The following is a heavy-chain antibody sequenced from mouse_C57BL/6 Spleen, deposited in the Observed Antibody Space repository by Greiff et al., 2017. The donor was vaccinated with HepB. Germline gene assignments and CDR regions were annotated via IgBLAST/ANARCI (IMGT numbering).Heavy chain of an antibody. J-gene: IGHJ2*01. Sequence: VQLQQSGAELVKPGASVKISCKASGYAFSSYWMNWVKQRPGKGLEWIGQIYPGDGDTNYNGKFKGKATLTADKSSSTAYMQLSSLTSEDSAVYFCASITTVVASYYFDYWGQGTTLTVSS. V-gene: IGHV1-80*01. D-gene: IGHD1-1*01. CDR1: GYAFSSYW. CDR3: ASITTVVASYYFDY. CDR2: IYPGDGDT.